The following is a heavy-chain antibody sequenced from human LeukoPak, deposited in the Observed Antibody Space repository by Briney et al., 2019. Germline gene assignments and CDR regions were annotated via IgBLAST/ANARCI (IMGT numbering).Heavy chain of an antibody. D-gene: IGHD1-26*01. CDR1: GFTFSSYG. J-gene: IGHJ4*02. Sequence: GRSLRLSCAASGFTFSSYGMHWARQAPGKGLEWVAVIWYDGSYTYYAESVKGRFTISRDNSRNTLYLQMSSLRAEDTAVYYCAKPTSGDGSFLIDYWGQGTLVTVSS. V-gene: IGHV3-33*06. CDR2: IWYDGSYT. CDR3: AKPTSGDGSFLIDY.